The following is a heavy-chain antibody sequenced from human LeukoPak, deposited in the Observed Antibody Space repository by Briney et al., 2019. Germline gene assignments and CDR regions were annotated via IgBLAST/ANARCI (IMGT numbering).Heavy chain of an antibody. J-gene: IGHJ6*03. V-gene: IGHV3-30*04. CDR3: AKEVEEVLRYFDWLLARYMDV. CDR1: GFTFSSYA. Sequence: GGSLRLSCAASGFTFSSYAMHWVRQAPGKGLEWVAVISYDGSNKYYADSVKGRFTISRDNSKNTLYLQMNSLRAEDTAVYYCAKEVEEVLRYFDWLLARYMDVWGKGTTVTISS. CDR2: ISYDGSNK. D-gene: IGHD3-9*01.